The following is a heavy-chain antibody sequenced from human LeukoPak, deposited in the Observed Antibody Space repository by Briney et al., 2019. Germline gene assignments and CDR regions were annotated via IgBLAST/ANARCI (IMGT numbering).Heavy chain of an antibody. CDR1: GGSFSGYY. Sequence: SETQSLTCAVYGGSFSGYYWSWIRQPPGKGLEWIGEINHSGSTNYNPSLKSRVTISVDTSKNQFSLKLSSVTAEDTAVYFCARDWKYSTFDYWGQGTLVTVSS. D-gene: IGHD1-7*01. CDR2: INHSGST. J-gene: IGHJ4*02. CDR3: ARDWKYSTFDY. V-gene: IGHV4-34*01.